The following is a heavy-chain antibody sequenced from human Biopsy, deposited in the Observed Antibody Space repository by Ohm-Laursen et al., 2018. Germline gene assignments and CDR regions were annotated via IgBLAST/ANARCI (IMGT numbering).Heavy chain of an antibody. V-gene: IGHV3-48*01. Sequence: ETLSLTCSVYGESFNGCYWSWVRQAPGKGLEWVSFISSGSSPIYYADSVKGRFTISRDDAKNSLYLQMNSLRAEDTAVYYCARGRTGGWGQGTLVTVSS. CDR1: GESFNGCY. CDR3: ARGRTGG. D-gene: IGHD1/OR15-1a*01. J-gene: IGHJ4*02. CDR2: ISSGSSPI.